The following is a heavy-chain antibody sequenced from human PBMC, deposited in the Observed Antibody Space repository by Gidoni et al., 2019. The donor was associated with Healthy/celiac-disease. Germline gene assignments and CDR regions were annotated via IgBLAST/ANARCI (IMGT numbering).Heavy chain of an antibody. CDR1: GFTFGRHP. Sequence: EVQLLESGGALVPPGGSLRLSCAASGFTFGRHPMSWVRQAPGKGLEWVSAISGSGGSTYYADSVKGRFTISRDNSKNTLYLQMNSLRAEDTAVYYCAKDLWGYYDFWSGYDYWGQGTLVTVSS. CDR2: ISGSGGST. CDR3: AKDLWGYYDFWSGYDY. D-gene: IGHD3-3*01. J-gene: IGHJ4*02. V-gene: IGHV3-23*01.